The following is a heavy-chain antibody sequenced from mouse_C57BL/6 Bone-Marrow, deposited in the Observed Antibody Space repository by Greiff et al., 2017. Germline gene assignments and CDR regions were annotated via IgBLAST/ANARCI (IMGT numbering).Heavy chain of an antibody. CDR3: ARRGYYGSSHWYFDV. V-gene: IGHV1-69*01. D-gene: IGHD1-1*01. Sequence: QVQLQQPGAELVMPGASVKLSCKASGYTFTSYWMHWVKQRPGQGLEWIGEIDPSDSYTNYNQKFKGKSTLTVDKSSSTAYMQLSSLTSEDSAVYDCARRGYYGSSHWYFDVWGTGTTVTVSS. J-gene: IGHJ1*03. CDR1: GYTFTSYW. CDR2: IDPSDSYT.